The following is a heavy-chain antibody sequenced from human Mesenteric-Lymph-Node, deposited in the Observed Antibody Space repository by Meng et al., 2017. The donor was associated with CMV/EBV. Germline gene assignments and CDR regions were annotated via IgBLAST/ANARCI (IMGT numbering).Heavy chain of an antibody. Sequence: GGSLRLSCEVSGFTFRDYHMSWIRQAPGKGLEWVSYITYGGDSTLYADSVKGRFTISRDKAKNSLYLQMNSLRAEDTAVYYCARDSYDFLPGIYPDLDFWGQGTLVTVSS. CDR3: ARDSYDFLPGIYPDLDF. CDR1: GFTFRDYH. V-gene: IGHV3-11*01. CDR2: ITYGGDST. D-gene: IGHD3-9*01. J-gene: IGHJ4*02.